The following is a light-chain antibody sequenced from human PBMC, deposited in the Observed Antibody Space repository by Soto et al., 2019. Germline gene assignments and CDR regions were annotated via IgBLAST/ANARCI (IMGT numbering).Light chain of an antibody. CDR1: QGIRNE. CDR2: AAS. V-gene: IGKV1-6*01. J-gene: IGKJ2*01. CDR3: LQDHSYPRT. Sequence: AIQMTQSPSSLSASVGDRVTITCRASQGIRNELAWYQQKPGKAPHLLIYAASTLQSGVPSRFSGSGSGTEFTLTISSLQPEDFATYFCLQDHSYPRTFGQGTKLEIK.